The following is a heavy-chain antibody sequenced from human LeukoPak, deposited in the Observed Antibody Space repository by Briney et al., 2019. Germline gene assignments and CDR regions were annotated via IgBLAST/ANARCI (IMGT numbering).Heavy chain of an antibody. CDR1: GFTFDDYA. CDR2: ISWNSGSI. Sequence: PGGSLRLSCAASGFTFDDYAMHWVRQAPGKGLEWVSGISWNSGSIGYADSVKGRFTISRDNAKNSLYLQMNSLRAEDTALYYCAKDISGSGLGPFDYWGQGTLVTVSS. V-gene: IGHV3-9*01. D-gene: IGHD3-10*01. CDR3: AKDISGSGLGPFDY. J-gene: IGHJ4*02.